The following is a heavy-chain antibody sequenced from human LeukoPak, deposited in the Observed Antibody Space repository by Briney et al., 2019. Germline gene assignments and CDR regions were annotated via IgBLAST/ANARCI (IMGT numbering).Heavy chain of an antibody. V-gene: IGHV1-18*01. D-gene: IGHD3-22*01. CDR1: GYTFTSYG. Sequence: GASVKVSCKASGYTFTSYGISWVRQAPGQGLEWMGWISAYNGNTNYAQKLQGRVTMTTDTSTSTVYMELSSLRSEDTAVYYCARGYYYYDSSGLDYWGQGTLVTVSS. CDR2: ISAYNGNT. CDR3: ARGYYYYDSSGLDY. J-gene: IGHJ4*02.